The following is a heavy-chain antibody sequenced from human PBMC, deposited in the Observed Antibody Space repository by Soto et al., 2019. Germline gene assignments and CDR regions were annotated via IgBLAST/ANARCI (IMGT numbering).Heavy chain of an antibody. V-gene: IGHV4-59*01. CDR2: IYYSGST. CDR1: GGSTNNYY. CDR3: ARGGARSRWLDP. D-gene: IGHD3-10*01. J-gene: IGHJ5*02. Sequence: SETLSLTCTVSGGSTNNYYWSWIRQPPGKGLEWIGYIYYSGSTNYNPSLNSRVTISVDTSKNQFSLKVISVTAADTAVYYCARGGARSRWLDPWGQGTLVTVSS.